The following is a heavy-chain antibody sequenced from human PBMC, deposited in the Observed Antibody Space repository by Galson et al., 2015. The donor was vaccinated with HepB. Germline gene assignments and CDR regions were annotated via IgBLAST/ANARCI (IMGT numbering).Heavy chain of an antibody. D-gene: IGHD3-3*01. J-gene: IGHJ6*02. V-gene: IGHV1-24*01. CDR3: ATDTPETYFHFWSGGAGRPPNIHYGMDV. CDR2: YDPEDGET. CDR1: GYTLTELS. Sequence: SVKVSCKVSGYTLTELSMHWVRQAPGKGLEWMGGYDPEDGETIYAQKFQGRVTMTEDTSTDTAYMEASSLRSEDTAVYFCATDTPETYFHFWSGGAGRPPNIHYGMDVWGQGTTVTVSS.